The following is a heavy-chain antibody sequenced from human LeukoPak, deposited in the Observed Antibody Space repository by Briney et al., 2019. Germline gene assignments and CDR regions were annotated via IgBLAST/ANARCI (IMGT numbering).Heavy chain of an antibody. Sequence: SETLSLTCAVSGYSISSGYYWGWIRQPPGKGLEWIGSIYHSGGTYYNPSLKSRVTISVDTSKNQFSLKLSSVTAADTAVYYCARLVEMATIVDYWGQGTLVTVSS. V-gene: IGHV4-38-2*01. J-gene: IGHJ4*02. CDR2: IYHSGGT. CDR1: GYSISSGYY. D-gene: IGHD5-24*01. CDR3: ARLVEMATIVDY.